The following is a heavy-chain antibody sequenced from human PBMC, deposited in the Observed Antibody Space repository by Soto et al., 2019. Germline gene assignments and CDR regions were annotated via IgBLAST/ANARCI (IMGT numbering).Heavy chain of an antibody. CDR2: INHSGST. D-gene: IGHD2-2*01. Sequence: QVQLQQWGAGLLKPSETLSLTCAVYGGSFSNYYWSWIRQPPGKGLEWIGEINHSGSTNYNPSLKSRVTIAADTSKNQSSLQLSSVTAAYTAVYYCARLAQYCSSTSCYSYYYYYGMDARGQGTTVTVSS. CDR1: GGSFSNYY. CDR3: ARLAQYCSSTSCYSYYYYYGMDA. V-gene: IGHV4-34*01. J-gene: IGHJ6*02.